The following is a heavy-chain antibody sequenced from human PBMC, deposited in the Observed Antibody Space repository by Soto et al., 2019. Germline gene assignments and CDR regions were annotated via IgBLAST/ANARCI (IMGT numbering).Heavy chain of an antibody. V-gene: IGHV4-4*02. CDR1: GGSISRSNW. D-gene: IGHD3-9*01. Sequence: SETLSLTCAVSGGSISRSNWWSGVRQPPGKGLEWIGEIYHSGSTNYNPSLKSRVTISVDKSKNQFSLKLSSVTAADTAVYYCARDRAAWFYYYYGMDVWGQGTTVT. CDR2: IYHSGST. CDR3: ARDRAAWFYYYYGMDV. J-gene: IGHJ6*02.